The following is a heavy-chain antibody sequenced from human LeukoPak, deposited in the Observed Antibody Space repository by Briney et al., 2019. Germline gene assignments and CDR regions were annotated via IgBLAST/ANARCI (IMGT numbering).Heavy chain of an antibody. CDR2: THRDGNRI. CDR1: GFTFSSYW. Sequence: GGSLRLSCAASGFTFSSYWMHWVRQAPGGGRVWVSRTHRDGNRITYADSVKGRFTISRDNAKNTLYRQMNSVRAEDTGVYYCAREVLRGASCQDYWGQGTLVTVSS. V-gene: IGHV3-74*03. J-gene: IGHJ4*02. CDR3: AREVLRGASCQDY. D-gene: IGHD2-15*01.